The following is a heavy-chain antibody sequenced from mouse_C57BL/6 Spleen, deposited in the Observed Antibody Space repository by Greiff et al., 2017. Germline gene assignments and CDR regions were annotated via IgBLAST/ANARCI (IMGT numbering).Heavy chain of an antibody. CDR1: GYTFTSYW. V-gene: IGHV1-52*01. J-gene: IGHJ2*01. CDR3: AREIYDGYLFDY. Sequence: VQLQQPGAELVRPGSSVKLSCKASGYTFTSYWMHWVKQRPIQGLEWIGNIDPSDSETHYNQKFKYKATLTVDKSSSTAYMQLSSLTSEDSAVYYCAREIYDGYLFDYWGQGTTLTVSS. D-gene: IGHD2-3*01. CDR2: IDPSDSET.